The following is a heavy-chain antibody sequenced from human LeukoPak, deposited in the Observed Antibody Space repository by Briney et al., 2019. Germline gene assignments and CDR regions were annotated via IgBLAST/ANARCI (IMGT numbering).Heavy chain of an antibody. CDR1: GGSFSGYY. J-gene: IGHJ4*02. D-gene: IGHD5-18*01. Sequence: SETLSLTCAVYGGSFSGYYWSWIRQPPGKGLEWIGEINHSGSTNYNPSLKSRVTISVDTSKNQFSLKLSSVTAADTAVYYCARGRGYSYGHWGQGTLDTVSS. V-gene: IGHV4-34*01. CDR2: INHSGST. CDR3: ARGRGYSYGH.